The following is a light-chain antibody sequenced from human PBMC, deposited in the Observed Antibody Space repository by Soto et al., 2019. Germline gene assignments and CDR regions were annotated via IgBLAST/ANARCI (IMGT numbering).Light chain of an antibody. Sequence: DIQLTQSPSFLSASVGDRVTITCRASQGISTYLSWYQHKPGKAPKLLIYAASTLQSGVPSRFSGSGSGTEFTLTISSRQPEDFATYYCQQLKSYPLTFGGGTKVEIK. CDR3: QQLKSYPLT. V-gene: IGKV1-9*01. CDR2: AAS. CDR1: QGISTY. J-gene: IGKJ4*01.